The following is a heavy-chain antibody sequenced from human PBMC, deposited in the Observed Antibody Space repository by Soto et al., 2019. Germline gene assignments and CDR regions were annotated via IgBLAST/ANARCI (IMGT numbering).Heavy chain of an antibody. CDR2: VTNTGGDK. CDR1: GFTFSNNA. D-gene: IGHD3-10*01. CDR3: ARASGESYPGSRVFVS. V-gene: IGHV3-23*01. Sequence: GGSLRLSCAASGFTFSNNAMSWVRQAPGNGLELVSIVTNTGGDKLYADSVKGRFIISRDNSKNTLYLQMNSLRAEDTAIYYCARASGESYPGSRVFVSWGQGTRVTVSS. J-gene: IGHJ4*02.